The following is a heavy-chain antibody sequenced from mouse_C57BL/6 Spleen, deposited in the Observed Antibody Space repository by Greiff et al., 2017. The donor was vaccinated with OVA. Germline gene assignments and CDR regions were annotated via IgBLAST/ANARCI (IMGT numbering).Heavy chain of an antibody. CDR1: GFTFSSYA. J-gene: IGHJ2*01. V-gene: IGHV5-4*01. CDR2: ISDGGSYT. Sequence: VQLQQSGGGLVKPGGSLKLSCAASGFTFSSYAMSWVRQTPEKRLEWVATISDGGSYTYYPDNVKGRFTISRDNAKNNLYLQMSHLKSEDTAMYYCARGVYYGSSLDYGGQGTTFTVAS. CDR3: ARGVYYGSSLDY. D-gene: IGHD1-1*01.